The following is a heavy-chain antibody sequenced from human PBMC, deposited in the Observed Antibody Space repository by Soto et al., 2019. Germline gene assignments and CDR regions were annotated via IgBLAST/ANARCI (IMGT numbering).Heavy chain of an antibody. J-gene: IGHJ6*03. CDR2: SSGSGVST. CDR1: GFTFSNYG. Sequence: GVLRLSCAASGFTFSNYGMSCVRQASGKGLEWVSASSGSGVSTYYADSVKGRFTISRDNSKNMLYLQMNSLRAEDTAIYYCAKGYFYYMDVWGKGTTVTVSS. V-gene: IGHV3-23*01. CDR3: AKGYFYYMDV.